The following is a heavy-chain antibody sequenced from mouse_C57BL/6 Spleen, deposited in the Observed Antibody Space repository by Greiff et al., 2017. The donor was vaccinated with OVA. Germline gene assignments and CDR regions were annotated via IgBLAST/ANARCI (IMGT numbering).Heavy chain of an antibody. CDR2: IYPSDSET. V-gene: IGHV1-61*01. D-gene: IGHD2-12*01. CDR1: GYTFTSYW. J-gene: IGHJ2*01. Sequence: QVQLQQPGAELVRPGSSVKLSCKASGYTFTSYWMDWVKQRPGQGLEWIGNIYPSDSETHYNQKFKDKATLTVDKSSSTAYMQLSSLTSEDSAVYYCARSELLDYWGQGTTLTVSS. CDR3: ARSELLDY.